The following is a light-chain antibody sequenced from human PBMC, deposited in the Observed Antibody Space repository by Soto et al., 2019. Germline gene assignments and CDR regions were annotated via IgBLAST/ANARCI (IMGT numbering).Light chain of an antibody. J-gene: IGKJ4*01. CDR2: DAS. CDR1: QSISIH. Sequence: EVVLTQSPATLSLSPGERATLSCRASQSISIHLAWYEQKPGRAPRLLIYDASNRATGIPARFSGSGSGTDFTLTISSLEPEDFATYYCQQLNSYPPTFGGGTKVEIK. V-gene: IGKV3-11*01. CDR3: QQLNSYPPT.